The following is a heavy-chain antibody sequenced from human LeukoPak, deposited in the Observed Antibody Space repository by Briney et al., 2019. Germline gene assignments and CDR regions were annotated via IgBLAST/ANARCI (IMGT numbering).Heavy chain of an antibody. J-gene: IGHJ1*01. V-gene: IGHV1-69*01. CDR2: IIPIFGTA. Sequence: SVKVTCKASGGTFSRYSLSWVRQAPGQGLEWMGGIIPIFGTANYAQKFQGRVTITADESTSTAYMELSSLRSEDTAVYYCASGRHCGGDCYSEAEYFPLTGQRTLVTVSS. D-gene: IGHD2-21*02. CDR3: ASGRHCGGDCYSEAEYFPL. CDR1: GGTFSRYS.